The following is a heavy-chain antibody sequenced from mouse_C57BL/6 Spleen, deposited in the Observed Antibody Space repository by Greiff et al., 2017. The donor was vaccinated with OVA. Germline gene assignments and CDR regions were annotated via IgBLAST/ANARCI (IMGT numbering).Heavy chain of an antibody. CDR2: LWRGGST. CDR3: AKKGATVEGYFDV. D-gene: IGHD1-1*01. V-gene: IGHV2-5*01. J-gene: IGHJ1*03. Sequence: QVQLQQSGPGLVQPSQSLSITCTVSGFSLTSYGVHWVRQSPGKGLEWLGVLWRGGSTDYTAAFMSRLSITKDNSKSQVLFKMNSLQADDTAIYYCAKKGATVEGYFDVWGTGTTVTVSS. CDR1: GFSLTSYG.